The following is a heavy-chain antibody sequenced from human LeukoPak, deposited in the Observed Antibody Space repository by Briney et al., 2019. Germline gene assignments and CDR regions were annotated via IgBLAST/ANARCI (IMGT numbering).Heavy chain of an antibody. CDR1: GFTFSIYA. J-gene: IGHJ4*02. V-gene: IGHV3-23*01. D-gene: IGHD6-19*01. CDR3: AKLKDKWLVRPYPIN. CDR2: ISGSCGST. Sequence: GGSLRLSCAPSGFTFSIYAMSWVRQAPGRGLEWVSAISGSCGSTYYADSVKGRFTISRDNSKNTLYLQMNSLRAEDTAVYYCAKLKDKWLVRPYPINWGQGNLVTVSS.